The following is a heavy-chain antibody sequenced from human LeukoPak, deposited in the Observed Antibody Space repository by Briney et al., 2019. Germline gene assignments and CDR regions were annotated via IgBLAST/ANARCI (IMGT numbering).Heavy chain of an antibody. CDR1: GFTFSSYS. D-gene: IGHD2-8*02. CDR2: ISSSSSYI. V-gene: IGHV3-21*06. J-gene: IGHJ6*04. CDR3: ARLNDKSGGVVGMDV. Sequence: GGSLRLSCAASGFTFSSYSMNWVRQAPGKGLEWVSSISSSSSYIYYADSVKGRFTISRDNAKNSLYLQMNSLRAEDTAMYYCARLNDKSGGVVGMDVWGKGTTVIVSS.